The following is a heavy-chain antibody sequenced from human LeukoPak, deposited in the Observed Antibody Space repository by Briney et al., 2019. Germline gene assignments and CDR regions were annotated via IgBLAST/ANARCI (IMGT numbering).Heavy chain of an antibody. CDR2: ISGSGGST. J-gene: IGHJ4*02. D-gene: IGHD5-18*01. V-gene: IGHV3-23*01. Sequence: GGSLRLSCAASGFTFSTYWMNWYRQAPGKGLEWVSGISGSGGSTYYSDSAKGRFTISRDNSNNTLYLQMNSLRAEDTAVYYCAKGAASRGYTYVANWGQGTLVTVSS. CDR3: AKGAASRGYTYVAN. CDR1: GFTFSTYW.